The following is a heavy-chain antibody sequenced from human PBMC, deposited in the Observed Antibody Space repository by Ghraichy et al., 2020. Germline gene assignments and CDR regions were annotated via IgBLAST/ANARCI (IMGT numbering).Heavy chain of an antibody. CDR3: ARDAAGRITGTTSGNGGGFDP. J-gene: IGHJ5*02. V-gene: IGHV1-18*01. CDR1: GYTFTSYG. Sequence: ASVKVSCKASGYTFTSYGISWVRQAPGQGLEWMGWISAYNGNTNYAQKLQGRVTMTTDTSTSTAYMELRSLRSDDTAVYYCARDAAGRITGTTSGNGGGFDPWGQGTLVTVSS. CDR2: ISAYNGNT. D-gene: IGHD1-7*01.